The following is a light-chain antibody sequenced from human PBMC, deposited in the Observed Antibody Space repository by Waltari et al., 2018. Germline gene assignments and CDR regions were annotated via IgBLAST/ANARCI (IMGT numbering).Light chain of an antibody. CDR2: DVN. V-gene: IGLV2-14*01. J-gene: IGLJ1*01. Sequence: QSALTQPASVSGSPGPSITISCTGTSSDVGGYNYVTWYQQHPGKAPKVMIYDVNNRPSGVSNRFSGSKSGNTASLTISGLQAEDEADYYCGSYTSSTTPYVFGTGTKVTVL. CDR3: GSYTSSTTPYV. CDR1: SSDVGGYNY.